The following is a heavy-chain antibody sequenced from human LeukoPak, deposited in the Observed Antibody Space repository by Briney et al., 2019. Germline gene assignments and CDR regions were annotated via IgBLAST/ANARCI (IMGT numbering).Heavy chain of an antibody. Sequence: GESLKISCTGSGYXFTNYWITWVRQMPGKGLESMGIIYPDDSDTRYSPSFQGQVTISADKSINTAYLQWSSLKASDTAMYFCARRLGTGTPEYWGQGTLVTVSS. CDR3: ARRLGTGTPEY. J-gene: IGHJ4*02. V-gene: IGHV5-51*01. CDR1: GYXFTNYW. CDR2: IYPDDSDT. D-gene: IGHD7-27*01.